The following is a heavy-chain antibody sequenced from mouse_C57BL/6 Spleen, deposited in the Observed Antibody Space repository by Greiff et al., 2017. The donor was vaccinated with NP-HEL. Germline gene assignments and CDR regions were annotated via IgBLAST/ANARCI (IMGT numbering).Heavy chain of an antibody. CDR2: IYPGDGDT. D-gene: IGHD2-2*01. J-gene: IGHJ4*01. V-gene: IGHV1-82*01. CDR3: ARWGGYDNYYSMDY. Sequence: QVQLQQSGPELVKPGASVKISCKASGYAFSSSWMNWVKQRPGKGLEWIGRIYPGDGDTNYTGKFKGKATLTAAKSYSTAYMQLSSLTSEDSAVYFCARWGGYDNYYSMDYWGQGTSVTVSS. CDR1: GYAFSSSW.